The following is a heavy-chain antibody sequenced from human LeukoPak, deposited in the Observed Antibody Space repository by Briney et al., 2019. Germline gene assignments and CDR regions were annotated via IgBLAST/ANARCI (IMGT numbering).Heavy chain of an antibody. J-gene: IGHJ4*02. CDR2: ISSSSSYI. D-gene: IGHD6-13*01. Sequence: GGSLRLSCAASGFTFSSYSMTWVRQAPGKGLEWVSSISSSSSYIYYADSVKGRFTISRDNAKNSLYLQMNSLRAEDTAAYYCARSGSSLTSPAAVFTGECWGQGTLVTVSS. CDR1: GFTFSSYS. V-gene: IGHV3-21*01. CDR3: ARSGSSLTSPAAVFTGEC.